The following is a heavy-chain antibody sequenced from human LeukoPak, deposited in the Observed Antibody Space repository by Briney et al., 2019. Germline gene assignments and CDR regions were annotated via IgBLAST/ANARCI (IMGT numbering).Heavy chain of an antibody. CDR3: ARARVRYFAGGDGIYYMDV. D-gene: IGHD3-9*01. CDR1: GYTFTSYA. CDR2: INAGNGNT. J-gene: IGHJ6*03. Sequence: ASVKVSCKASGYTFTSYAMHWVRQAPGQRLEWMGWINAGNGNTKYSQEFQGRVTITRDTSASTAYMELSSLRSEDMAVYYCARARVRYFAGGDGIYYMDVWGKGTTVTVSS. V-gene: IGHV1-3*03.